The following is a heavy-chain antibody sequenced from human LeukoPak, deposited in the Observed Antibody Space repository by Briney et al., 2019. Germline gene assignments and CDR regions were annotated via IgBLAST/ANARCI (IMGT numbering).Heavy chain of an antibody. V-gene: IGHV3-33*06. J-gene: IGHJ3*02. CDR2: IWYDGSNK. CDR1: GFTFSSYG. D-gene: IGHD2-21*02. CDR3: AKGPYFVVVTGAFDI. Sequence: PGGSLRLSCAASGFTFSSYGMHWVRQAPGKGLEWVAVIWYDGSNKYYADSVKGRFTISRDNSKNTLYLQMNSLRAEDTAVYYCAKGPYFVVVTGAFDIWGQGTMVTVSS.